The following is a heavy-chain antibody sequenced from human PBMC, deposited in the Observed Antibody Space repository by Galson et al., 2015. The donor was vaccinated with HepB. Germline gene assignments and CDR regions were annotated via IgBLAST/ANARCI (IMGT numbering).Heavy chain of an antibody. D-gene: IGHD3-3*01. CDR2: IYWDGDK. Sequence: PALVKPTQTLTLTCSFSGFSLTTSAVGVGWIRQPPGKALEWLALIYWDGDKDYSPSLRSRLTITKDTSKNQVVLTMTTLDPVDTATYYCAHAYCDFWTGEVQKELYYFDYWGRGTQVTVSS. J-gene: IGHJ4*02. CDR3: AHAYCDFWTGEVQKELYYFDY. V-gene: IGHV2-5*02. CDR1: GFSLTTSAVG.